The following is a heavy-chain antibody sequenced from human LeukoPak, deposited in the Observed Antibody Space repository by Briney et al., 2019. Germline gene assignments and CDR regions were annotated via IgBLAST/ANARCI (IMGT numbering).Heavy chain of an antibody. V-gene: IGHV3-53*01. D-gene: IGHD3-22*01. CDR3: ARGYYYDSSGYYPYFDY. CDR1: GFTVSSNY. CDR2: IYSGGST. Sequence: GGSLRLSCAASGFTVSSNYMSRVRQAPGKGLEWVSVIYSGGSTYYADSVKGRFTISRDNSKNTLYLQMNSLRAEDTAVYYCARGYYYDSSGYYPYFDYWGQGTLVTVSS. J-gene: IGHJ4*02.